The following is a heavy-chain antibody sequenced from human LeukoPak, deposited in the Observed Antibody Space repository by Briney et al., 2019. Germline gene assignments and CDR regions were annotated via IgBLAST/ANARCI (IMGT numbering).Heavy chain of an antibody. CDR1: GFTFSIYG. CDR2: IWYDGSNK. D-gene: IGHD3-22*01. J-gene: IGHJ1*01. Sequence: GGSLRLSCAASGFTFSIYGMHWVRQAPGKGLEWVAVIWYDGSNKYSADSVKGRFTISRDNSKNTLYLQMNSLRAEDTAVYYCAKDGDSSGYPEYFQHWGQGTLVTVSS. CDR3: AKDGDSSGYPEYFQH. V-gene: IGHV3-33*06.